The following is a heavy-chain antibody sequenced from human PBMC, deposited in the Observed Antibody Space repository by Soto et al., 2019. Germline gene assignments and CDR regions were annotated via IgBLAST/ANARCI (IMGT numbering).Heavy chain of an antibody. CDR2: INHSGST. J-gene: IGHJ3*02. CDR3: AGSGTYSSGTYQNAFDI. CDR1: GGSFSGHS. V-gene: IGHV4-34*01. D-gene: IGHD3-10*01. Sequence: KPSETLSFTCAVDGGSFSGHSWTWIRQPPGKGLAWIGEINHSGSTNYNPSLKSRVTISVDTSKKQFSLKLSSVTAADTAVYSCAGSGTYSSGTYQNAFDIWGQETMVTVSS.